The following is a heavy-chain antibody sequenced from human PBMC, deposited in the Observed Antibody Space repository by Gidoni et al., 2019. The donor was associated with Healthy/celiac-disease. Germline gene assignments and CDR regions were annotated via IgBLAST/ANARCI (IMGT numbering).Heavy chain of an antibody. V-gene: IGHV3-66*01. D-gene: IGHD4-17*01. CDR2: IYSGGST. J-gene: IGHJ4*02. CDR1: GFTVSSNY. CDR3: AMYDYGDHYFDY. Sequence: EVQLVESGGGLVQPGGSLRPACAASGFTVSSNYVRWVRQAPGKGLEWVSVIYSGGSTYYADSVKGRFTISRDNSKNTLYLQMNSLRAEDTAVYYCAMYDYGDHYFDYWGQGTLVTVSS.